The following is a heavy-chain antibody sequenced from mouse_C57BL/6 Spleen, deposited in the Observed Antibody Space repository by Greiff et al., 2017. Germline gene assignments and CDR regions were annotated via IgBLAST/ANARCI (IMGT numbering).Heavy chain of an antibody. CDR2: IYPGGGYT. V-gene: IGHV1-63*01. Sequence: VQLQQSGAELVRPGTSVKMSCKASGYTFTNYWIGWAKQRPGHGLEWIGDIYPGGGYTNYNEKFKGKATLTADKSSSTAYMQFGSLTSEHTAIYYCASRDSNHTGTGPFDYWGQGTTLTVSS. J-gene: IGHJ2*01. CDR1: GYTFTNYW. D-gene: IGHD2-5*01. CDR3: ASRDSNHTGTGPFDY.